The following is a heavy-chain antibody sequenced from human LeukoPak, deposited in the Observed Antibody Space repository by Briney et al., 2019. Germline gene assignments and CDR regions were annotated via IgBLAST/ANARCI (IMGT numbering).Heavy chain of an antibody. CDR3: ARDRGGRTTGLYDFWSGQNPVGWFDP. J-gene: IGHJ5*02. CDR1: GGSVSSGSYY. V-gene: IGHV4-61*01. Sequence: SETLSLTCTVSGGSVSSGSYYWSWIRQPPGKGLEWIGYIYYSGSTNCNPSLKSRVTISVDTSKNQFSLKLSSVTAADTAVYYCARDRGGRTTGLYDFWSGQNPVGWFDPWGQGTLVTVSS. CDR2: IYYSGST. D-gene: IGHD3-3*01.